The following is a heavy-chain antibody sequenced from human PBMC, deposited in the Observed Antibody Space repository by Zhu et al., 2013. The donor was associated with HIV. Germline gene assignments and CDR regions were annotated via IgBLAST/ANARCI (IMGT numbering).Heavy chain of an antibody. CDR1: GYTFTNYG. J-gene: IGHJ3*01. V-gene: IGHV1-18*01. CDR2: MSAVNGNT. Sequence: QVQLVQSGAEVKKPGASVKVSCKASGYTFTNYGVSWVRQAPGQGLEWMGWMSAVNGNTNYAQKFQGRVTMTRDTSTHTAHMELRSLRFDDTGIYYCAREERALDVWGQGTMVTVSS. CDR3: AREERALDV.